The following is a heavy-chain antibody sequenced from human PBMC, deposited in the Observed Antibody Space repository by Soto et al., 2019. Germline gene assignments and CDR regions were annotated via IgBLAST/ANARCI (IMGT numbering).Heavy chain of an antibody. D-gene: IGHD6-19*01. Sequence: PGESLKISCQGSGYSFTSYWIAWVRQMPGKGLEWMGIIYPGDSDTRYSPSFQGQVTISADKSINTAYLQWSSLKASDTAMYYCARRQWLNRENWFDPWGQGTLVTVSS. CDR2: IYPGDSDT. V-gene: IGHV5-51*01. CDR3: ARRQWLNRENWFDP. CDR1: GYSFTSYW. J-gene: IGHJ5*02.